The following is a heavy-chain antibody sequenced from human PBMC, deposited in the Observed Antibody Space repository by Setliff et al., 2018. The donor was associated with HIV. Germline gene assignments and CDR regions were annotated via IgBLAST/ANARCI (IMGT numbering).Heavy chain of an antibody. D-gene: IGHD3-22*01. CDR1: GYSFTDYY. CDR2: INPKSDGT. Sequence: GASVKVSCKASGYSFTDYYIHWVRQAPGQGLEWMGWINPKSDGTNDAQKFQGWITMTRDTSISTAYMELSRLRSDDTAVYYCARGMDYYDTSGYYQYYFDYWGQGTLVTVSS. V-gene: IGHV1-2*04. J-gene: IGHJ4*02. CDR3: ARGMDYYDTSGYYQYYFDY.